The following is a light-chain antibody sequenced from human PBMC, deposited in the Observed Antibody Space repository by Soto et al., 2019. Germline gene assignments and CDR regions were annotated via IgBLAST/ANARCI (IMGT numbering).Light chain of an antibody. V-gene: IGKV3-20*01. CDR3: QQYGSSPRT. CDR2: GAS. J-gene: IGKJ3*01. Sequence: ELVFTHSPGTLSLSPGERATLSCRASQSVSSSYLAWYQQKPGQAPRLLIYGASSRATGIPDRFSGSGSGTDFTLTISRLEPEDFAVYYCQQYGSSPRTFGPGTKVDI. CDR1: QSVSSSY.